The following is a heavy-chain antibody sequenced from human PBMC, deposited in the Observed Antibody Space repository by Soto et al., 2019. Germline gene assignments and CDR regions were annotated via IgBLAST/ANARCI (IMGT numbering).Heavy chain of an antibody. CDR3: AREPATAKPEGVDF. J-gene: IGHJ4*02. D-gene: IGHD1-1*01. CDR2: INPNSGGT. V-gene: IGHV1-2*02. Sequence: RASVKVSCKASGYTFSDYYRHWVRQAPGQGLEWMGWINPNSGGTKYAPKFQGGVTMTRDTSITTAYMELSRLRSGDTAVYYCAREPATAKPEGVDFWGQGTLVTVSS. CDR1: GYTFSDYY.